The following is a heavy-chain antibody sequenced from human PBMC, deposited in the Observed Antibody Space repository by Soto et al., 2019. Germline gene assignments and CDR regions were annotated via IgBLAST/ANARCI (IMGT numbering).Heavy chain of an antibody. CDR1: GFTFSTSS. CDR2: IVGGSGNT. Sequence: GASVKVSCKASGFTFSTSSVQWVRQARGQRPEWIGWIVGGSGNTNYAPKFQQRVILTRDMSTTTAYMEVTRLRSDDTAMYYCAARTVGLYAMDVWGQGTTVTVCS. CDR3: AARTVGLYAMDV. D-gene: IGHD4-4*01. J-gene: IGHJ6*02. V-gene: IGHV1-58*01.